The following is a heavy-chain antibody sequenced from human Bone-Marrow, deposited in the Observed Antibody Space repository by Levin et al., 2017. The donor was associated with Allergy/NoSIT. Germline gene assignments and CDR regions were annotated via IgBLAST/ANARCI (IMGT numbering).Heavy chain of an antibody. CDR2: ISSSGSTI. J-gene: IGHJ4*02. D-gene: IGHD6-19*01. CDR1: GFTFSYYE. V-gene: IGHV3-48*03. CDR3: ARDGVVGTVLSDY. Sequence: PGGSLRLSCAASGFTFSYYEMNWVRQAPGKGLEWVSYISSSGSTIYYADSVKGRFTISRDNAKNSLYLQMNSLRAEDTAVYYCARDGVVGTVLSDYWGQGTLVTVSS.